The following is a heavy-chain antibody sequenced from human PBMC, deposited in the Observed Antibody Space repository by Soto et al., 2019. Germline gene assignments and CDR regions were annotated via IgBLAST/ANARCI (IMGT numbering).Heavy chain of an antibody. CDR3: ARDIAARGGRDYYYYGMDV. J-gene: IGHJ6*02. Sequence: PSETLSLTCSVSGGSISSPDFFWNWIRQSPGKGLEWIGSIFYTGKTYYNPSLKSRLSISVDTAKNQFSLKLSSVTAADTAVYFCARDIAARGGRDYYYYGMDVWGLGTTVTVS. V-gene: IGHV4-30-4*01. D-gene: IGHD6-6*01. CDR2: IFYTGKT. CDR1: GGSISSPDFF.